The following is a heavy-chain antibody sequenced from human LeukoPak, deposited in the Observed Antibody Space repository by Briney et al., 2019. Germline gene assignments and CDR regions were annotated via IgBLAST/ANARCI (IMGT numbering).Heavy chain of an antibody. J-gene: IGHJ6*03. CDR3: ARVTVTTGAVYYYYYMDV. Sequence: TPSETLSLTCAVYGGSFSGYNWNWIRQPPGKGLEWIGEINHSGSTNYNPSLKSRVTISVDTSKNQFSLKLSSVTAADTAVYYCARVTVTTGAVYYYYYMDVWGKGTTVTVSS. CDR2: INHSGST. D-gene: IGHD4-17*01. CDR1: GGSFSGYN. V-gene: IGHV4-34*01.